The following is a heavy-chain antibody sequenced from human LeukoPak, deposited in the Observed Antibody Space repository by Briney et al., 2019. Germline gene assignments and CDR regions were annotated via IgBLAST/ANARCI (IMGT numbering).Heavy chain of an antibody. V-gene: IGHV5-51*01. Sequence: GESLKISCKASGYTFSKYWIAWVRQMPGKGLEWMGIIYPGDSDARYSPSFQGQVTISADKSTSTAYLQWSSLRASDTAMYYCSRQAPYDNNDYWGQGTLVTVSS. CDR2: IYPGDSDA. J-gene: IGHJ4*02. CDR1: GYTFSKYW. CDR3: SRQAPYDNNDY. D-gene: IGHD1/OR15-1a*01.